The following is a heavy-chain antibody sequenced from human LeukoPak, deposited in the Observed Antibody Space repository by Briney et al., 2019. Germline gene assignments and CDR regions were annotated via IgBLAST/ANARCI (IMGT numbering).Heavy chain of an antibody. D-gene: IGHD5-18*01. V-gene: IGHV4-34*01. J-gene: IGHJ5*02. CDR3: ARTTRGYSYVLT. Sequence: SETLSLTCAVYGGSFSGYYWSWIRQPPGKGLEWIGEINHSGSTNYNPSLKSRVTISVDTSKNQFSLKLSSETAADTAVYYCARTTRGYSYVLTWGQGTLVTVSS. CDR2: INHSGST. CDR1: GGSFSGYY.